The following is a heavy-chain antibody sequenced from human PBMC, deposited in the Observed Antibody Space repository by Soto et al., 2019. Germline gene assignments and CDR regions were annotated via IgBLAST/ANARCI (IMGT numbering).Heavy chain of an antibody. CDR3: AKDLSRWPHYAFDS. CDR2: ISTNGDTA. CDR1: GFTFSNYG. J-gene: IGHJ5*01. V-gene: IGHV3-23*01. Sequence: EVQLLESGGGLLQPGGSLRLSCAASGFTFSNYGMNWVRQAPGKGLEWVSGISTNGDTANYADSVKGRFTISSENSKNALYMQVNGLRPEDTAVYYCAKDLSRWPHYAFDSWGQGTLVTVSS. D-gene: IGHD4-17*01.